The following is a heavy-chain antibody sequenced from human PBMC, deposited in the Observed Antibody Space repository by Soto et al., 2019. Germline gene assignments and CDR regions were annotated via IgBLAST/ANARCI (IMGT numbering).Heavy chain of an antibody. CDR3: AKEGEHSSGWANFDY. CDR1: GFTFSSYA. J-gene: IGHJ4*02. Sequence: EVQLLESGGGLVQPGGSLRLSCAASGFTFSSYAMSWVRQAPGKGLEWVSAISGSGVSTYYADSVKGRFTISRDNSKNTLYQQMNSLRADDTAVYYCAKEGEHSSGWANFDYWGQGTLVTVSS. D-gene: IGHD6-19*01. CDR2: ISGSGVST. V-gene: IGHV3-23*01.